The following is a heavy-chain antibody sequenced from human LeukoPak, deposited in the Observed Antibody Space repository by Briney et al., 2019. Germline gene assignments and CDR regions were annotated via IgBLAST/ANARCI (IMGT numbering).Heavy chain of an antibody. D-gene: IGHD6-13*01. V-gene: IGHV3-21*01. CDR2: ISSRSSYI. J-gene: IGHJ4*02. CDR3: ARDDAVIAAAGTPYFDY. CDR1: GFTFSSYS. Sequence: GGSLRLSCAASGFTFSSYSMNWVRQAPGKGLEWVSSISSRSSYIYYADSVKGRFTISRDNAKNSLYLQMNSLGAEDTAVYYCARDDAVIAAAGTPYFDYWGQGTLVTVSS.